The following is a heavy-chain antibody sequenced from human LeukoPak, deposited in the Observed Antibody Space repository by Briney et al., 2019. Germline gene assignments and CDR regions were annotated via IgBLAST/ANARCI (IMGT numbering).Heavy chain of an antibody. J-gene: IGHJ4*02. Sequence: GGSLRLSCEASGFTLSSYWMSWVRQAPGKGLEWVANIKQDGNEKYYVDSVKGRFTISRDNAKNSLYLQMNSLRVEDTAVYYCARGGIVVVPADYWDYWGQGTLVTVSS. CDR1: GFTLSSYW. V-gene: IGHV3-7*01. CDR2: IKQDGNEK. CDR3: ARGGIVVVPADYWDY. D-gene: IGHD2-2*01.